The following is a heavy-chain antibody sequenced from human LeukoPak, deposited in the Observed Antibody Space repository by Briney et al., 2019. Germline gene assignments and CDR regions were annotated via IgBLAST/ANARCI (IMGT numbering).Heavy chain of an antibody. Sequence: HPGGSLRLSCAATGLTVSSNFMSWVRQAPGKGLEWVSVIYGGGSTYYADSVKGRFTISRDTPKNMLYLQMNSLRVEDTAVYYCASWPGGWYGEDSWGQGTLVTVSS. CDR2: IYGGGST. CDR1: GLTVSSNF. D-gene: IGHD6-19*01. V-gene: IGHV3-53*01. J-gene: IGHJ4*02. CDR3: ASWPGGWYGEDS.